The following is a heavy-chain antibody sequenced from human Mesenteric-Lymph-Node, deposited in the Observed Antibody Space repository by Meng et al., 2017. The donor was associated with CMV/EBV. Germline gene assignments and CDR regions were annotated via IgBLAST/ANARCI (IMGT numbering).Heavy chain of an antibody. CDR3: ARDTLTYSYGPGWIDP. J-gene: IGHJ5*02. CDR1: CCLISSSWHY. V-gene: IGHV4-39*02. D-gene: IGHD3-10*01. Sequence: LQRSGPRLLKPPHTLSLKCTVSCCLISSSWHYWGWIRQPPGKGLEWIGIIFYSGSAHYNPALESRVTISIDKSKNEFFLNLGSVTAADTAMYFCARDTLTYSYGPGWIDPWGQGTLVTVSS. CDR2: IFYSGSA.